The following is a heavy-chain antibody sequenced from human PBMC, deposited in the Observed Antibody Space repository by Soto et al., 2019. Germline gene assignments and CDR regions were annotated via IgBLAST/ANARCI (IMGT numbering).Heavy chain of an antibody. Sequence: GGSLRLSCAASGFTVSSNYMSWVRQAPGKGLEWVSVIYSGGSTYYADSVKGRFTISRDNSKNTLYLQMNSLRAEDTAVYYCARFPLGYYYYYMDVWGKGTTVTVSS. J-gene: IGHJ6*03. D-gene: IGHD3-16*01. CDR3: ARFPLGYYYYYMDV. V-gene: IGHV3-66*01. CDR1: GFTVSSNY. CDR2: IYSGGST.